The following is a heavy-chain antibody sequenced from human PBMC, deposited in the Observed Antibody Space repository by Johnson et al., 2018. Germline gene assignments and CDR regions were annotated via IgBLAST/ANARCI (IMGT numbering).Heavy chain of an antibody. CDR3: ARGESVGSLLPAFYV. D-gene: IGHD2/OR15-2a*01. Sequence: EVQLLETGGGLVKPGGSLRLSCADSGFTFSSYSMNWVRQAPGKGLEWVSSISSTSSTIYYADSVKGRFTISRDNAKKSLYLQMNSLRAEDTAGYYCARGESVGSLLPAFYVWGQGTMVTVSS. J-gene: IGHJ3*01. CDR1: GFTFSSYS. V-gene: IGHV3-21*01. CDR2: ISSTSSTI.